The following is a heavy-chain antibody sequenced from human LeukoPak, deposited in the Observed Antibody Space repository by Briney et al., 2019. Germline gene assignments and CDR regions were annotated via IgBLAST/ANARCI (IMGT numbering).Heavy chain of an antibody. CDR2: ISAYNGNT. D-gene: IGHD6-13*01. V-gene: IGHV1-18*01. Sequence: ASVKVSCKASGYTFTSYGISWVRQAPGQGLERMGWISAYNGNTNYAQKLQGRVTMTTDTSTSTAYMELRSLRSDDTAVYYCARDYEQQLANWFDPWGQGTLVTVSS. CDR3: ARDYEQQLANWFDP. CDR1: GYTFTSYG. J-gene: IGHJ5*02.